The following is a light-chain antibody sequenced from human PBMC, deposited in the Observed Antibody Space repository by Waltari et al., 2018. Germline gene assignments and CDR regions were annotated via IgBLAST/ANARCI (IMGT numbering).Light chain of an antibody. CDR1: QIVFSSANNKNY. Sequence: DIVMTQSPDSPAVSLGERATTHCKSSQIVFSSANNKNYLVWYQQKPGPPPNLLISWASTRESGVPDRFSVSGSGTDFTLTISSLQAEDVAVYYCQQCYSFPYTFGQGTKLEIK. CDR2: WAS. J-gene: IGKJ2*01. V-gene: IGKV4-1*01. CDR3: QQCYSFPYT.